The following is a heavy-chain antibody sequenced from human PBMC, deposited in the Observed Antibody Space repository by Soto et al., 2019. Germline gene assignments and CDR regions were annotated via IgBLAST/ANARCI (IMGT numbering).Heavy chain of an antibody. Sequence: PGGSLRLSCAASGFTFSSYSMNWVRQAPGKGLEWVSSISSSSSYIYYADSVKGRFTISRDNAKNSLYLQMNSLRAEDTAVYYCARESEYSYGPDDAFDIWGQGTMVTVSS. J-gene: IGHJ3*02. CDR1: GFTFSSYS. D-gene: IGHD5-18*01. CDR2: ISSSSSYI. CDR3: ARESEYSYGPDDAFDI. V-gene: IGHV3-21*01.